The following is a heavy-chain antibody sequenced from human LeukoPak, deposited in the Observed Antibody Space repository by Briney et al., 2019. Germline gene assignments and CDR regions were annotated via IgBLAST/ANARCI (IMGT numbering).Heavy chain of an antibody. CDR1: GFTFSSYG. J-gene: IGHJ4*02. D-gene: IGHD3-22*01. V-gene: IGHV3-33*01. CDR3: AREYPPRYYYDSSGYLDY. CDR2: ILDDGSNK. Sequence: PGRSLRLSFGASGFTFSSYGMHWVRQAPGKGLEWGAVILDDGSNKYYADSVKGRFTISRDNSKNKLYLQMNSLRAEDTAVYYCAREYPPRYYYDSSGYLDYWGQGTLVTVSS.